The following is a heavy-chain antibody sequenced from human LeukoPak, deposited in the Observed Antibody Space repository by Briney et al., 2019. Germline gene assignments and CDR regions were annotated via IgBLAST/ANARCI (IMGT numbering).Heavy chain of an antibody. CDR3: ARGNMHYYYMDV. Sequence: SETLSLTCAVYGGSFSGYYWSWIGQPPGKGLEWIGEINHSGSTNYNPSLKSRVTISVDTSLKLSSVTAADTAVYYCARGNMHYYYMDVWGKGTTVTVSS. CDR1: GGSFSGYY. V-gene: IGHV4-34*01. CDR2: INHSGST. J-gene: IGHJ6*03.